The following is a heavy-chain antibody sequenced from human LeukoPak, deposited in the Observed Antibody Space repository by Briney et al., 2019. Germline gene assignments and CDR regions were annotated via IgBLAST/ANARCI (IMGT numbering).Heavy chain of an antibody. V-gene: IGHV1-18*01. J-gene: IGHJ1*01. CDR3: ASTERRYYYFQH. Sequence: GASAKVSCKASGYTFTSYGISWVRQAPGQGLEWMGWISAYNGNTNYAQKLQGRVTMTTDTSTSTAYMELRSLRSDDTAVYYCASTERRYYYFQHWGQGTLVTVSS. D-gene: IGHD1-26*01. CDR1: GYTFTSYG. CDR2: ISAYNGNT.